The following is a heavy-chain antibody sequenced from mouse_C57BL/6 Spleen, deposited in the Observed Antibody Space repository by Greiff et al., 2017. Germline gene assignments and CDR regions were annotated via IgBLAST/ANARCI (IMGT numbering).Heavy chain of an antibody. V-gene: IGHV1-50*01. J-gene: IGHJ2*01. Sequence: QVQLQQPGAELVKPGASVKLSCKASGYTFTSYWMQWVKQRPGQGLEWIGEIDPSDSYTNYNQKFKGKATLTVDTSSSTAYMQLSSLTSEDSAVYYCARSLRRGYFDDWGQGTTLTVAS. D-gene: IGHD6-5*01. CDR3: ARSLRRGYFDD. CDR1: GYTFTSYW. CDR2: IDPSDSYT.